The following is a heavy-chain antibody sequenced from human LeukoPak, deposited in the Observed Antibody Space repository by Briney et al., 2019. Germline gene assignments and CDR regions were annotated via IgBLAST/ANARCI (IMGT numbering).Heavy chain of an antibody. CDR1: GFTFSSYA. CDR3: AKFGDYGRDEEDDY. J-gene: IGHJ4*02. Sequence: PGGSLRLSCAASGFTFSSYAMSWVRQAPGKGLEWVSAISGSGGSTYYADSVKGRFTISRDNSKNTLYLQMNSLRAEDTAVYYCAKFGDYGRDEEDDYWGQGTLVTVSS. CDR2: ISGSGGST. D-gene: IGHD3-10*01. V-gene: IGHV3-23*01.